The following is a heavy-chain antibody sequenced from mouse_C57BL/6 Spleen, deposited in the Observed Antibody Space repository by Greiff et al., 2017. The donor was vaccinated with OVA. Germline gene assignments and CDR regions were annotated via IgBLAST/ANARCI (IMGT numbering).Heavy chain of an antibody. CDR1: GYTFTNYW. CDR2: IYPGGGYT. J-gene: IGHJ4*01. D-gene: IGHD1-1*01. CDR3: ARSRGYGSSYDAMDY. V-gene: IGHV1-63*01. Sequence: VQLQQSGAELVRPGTSVKMSCKASGYTFTNYWIGWAKQRPGHGLEWIGDIYPGGGYTNYNEKFKGKATLTADKSSSTAYMQFSSLTSEDSAIYYCARSRGYGSSYDAMDYWGQGTSVTVSS.